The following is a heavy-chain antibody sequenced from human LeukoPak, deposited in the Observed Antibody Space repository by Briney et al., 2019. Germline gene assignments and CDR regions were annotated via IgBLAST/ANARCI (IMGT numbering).Heavy chain of an antibody. Sequence: GGSLRLSCAASGFTFSSYAMHWVRQTPGKGLEWVAVISYDGSNKYYADSVKGRFTISRDNAKNSLYLQMNSLRAEDTAIYYCARDPYSGSYGDSYYYYMDVWGKGTTVTISS. J-gene: IGHJ6*03. V-gene: IGHV3-30*04. CDR1: GFTFSSYA. CDR2: ISYDGSNK. CDR3: ARDPYSGSYGDSYYYYMDV. D-gene: IGHD1-26*01.